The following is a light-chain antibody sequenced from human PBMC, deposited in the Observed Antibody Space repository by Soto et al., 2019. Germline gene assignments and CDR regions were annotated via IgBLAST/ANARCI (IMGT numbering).Light chain of an antibody. CDR3: TSYSSSITYV. CDR1: SSDVGRYNL. J-gene: IGLJ1*01. V-gene: IGLV2-18*02. CDR2: EVS. Sequence: VLTQPPSVSGSPGQSVTISCTGTSSDVGRYNLVSWYQQPPGTAPKLMIYEVSNRPSGVPDRFSGSKSGNTASLTISGLQAEDEADYYCTSYSSSITYVFGTGTKVTVL.